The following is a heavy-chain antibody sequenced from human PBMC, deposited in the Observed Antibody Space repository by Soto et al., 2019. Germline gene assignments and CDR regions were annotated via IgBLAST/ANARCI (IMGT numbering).Heavy chain of an antibody. J-gene: IGHJ4*02. CDR1: GFTFSSYG. CDR3: ARDSGSLAVVPSDYFDY. Sequence: QVQLVESGGGVVQPGRSLRLSCAASGFTFSSYGMHWVRQAPGKGLEWVAVIWYDGSNKYYADSVKGRFTISRDNSKNTLYLQMNSLRAEDTAVYYCARDSGSLAVVPSDYFDYWGQGTLVTVSS. V-gene: IGHV3-33*01. D-gene: IGHD2-15*01. CDR2: IWYDGSNK.